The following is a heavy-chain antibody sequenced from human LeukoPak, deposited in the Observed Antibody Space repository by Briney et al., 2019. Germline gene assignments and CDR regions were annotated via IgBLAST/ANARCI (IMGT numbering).Heavy chain of an antibody. CDR3: ARDVDNWNDVGDY. CDR1: GGTFISYA. V-gene: IGHV1-69*05. D-gene: IGHD1-1*01. Sequence: ASVKVSCKASGGTFISYAISWVRQAPGQGLEWMGRIIPIFGTANYAQKFQGRVTITTDESTSTAYMELSSLRSEDTAVYYCARDVDNWNDVGDYWGQGTLVTVSS. J-gene: IGHJ4*02. CDR2: IIPIFGTA.